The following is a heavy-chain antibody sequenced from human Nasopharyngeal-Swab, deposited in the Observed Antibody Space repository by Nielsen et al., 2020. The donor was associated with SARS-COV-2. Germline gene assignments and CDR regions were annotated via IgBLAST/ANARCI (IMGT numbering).Heavy chain of an antibody. CDR3: AKPLKNYYDSSGPYDGFNI. Sequence: VRQAPGKGLEWVSYISSSGNTIYYADSVKGRFTISRDSAKNSLFLQMNSLRAEDTAVYYCAKPLKNYYDSSGPYDGFNIWGQGTLVIVSS. V-gene: IGHV3-48*03. D-gene: IGHD3-22*01. CDR2: ISSSGNTI. J-gene: IGHJ3*02.